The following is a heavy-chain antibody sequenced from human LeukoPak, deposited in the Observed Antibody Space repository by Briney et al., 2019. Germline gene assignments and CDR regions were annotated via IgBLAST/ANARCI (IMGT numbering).Heavy chain of an antibody. D-gene: IGHD3-3*01. CDR2: IIPIFGTA. Sequence: SVKVSCKASGGTFSSYAISWVRQAPGQGLEWMGGIIPIFGTANYAQKFQGRVTITTDESTSTAYMELSSLRSEDTAVYYRARGGYITIFGVVIISYMDVWGKGTTVTVSS. CDR3: ARGGYITIFGVVIISYMDV. CDR1: GGTFSSYA. J-gene: IGHJ6*03. V-gene: IGHV1-69*05.